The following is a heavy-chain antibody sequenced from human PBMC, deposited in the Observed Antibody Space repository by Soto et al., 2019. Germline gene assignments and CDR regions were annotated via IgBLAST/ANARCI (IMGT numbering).Heavy chain of an antibody. J-gene: IGHJ6*02. V-gene: IGHV2-26*01. CDR1: GFSLSNARMG. Sequence: QVTLKESGPVLVKPTETLTLTCTVSGFSLSNARMGVSWIRQPPGKALEWLAHIFSNDAKSYSTSLKSRLTISKDTAKSQVVLTMTNIDPVDTATYYCARISAYYYYGMDVWGQGTTVTVSS. CDR2: IFSNDAK. CDR3: ARISAYYYYGMDV.